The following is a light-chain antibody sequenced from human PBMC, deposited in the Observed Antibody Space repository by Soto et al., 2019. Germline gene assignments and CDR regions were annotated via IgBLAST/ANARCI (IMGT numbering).Light chain of an antibody. CDR2: EVS. CDR1: SSDVGGYNY. CDR3: SSYAGNNVV. V-gene: IGLV2-8*01. Sequence: QSALTQPPSASGSPGQSVNISCNGTSSDVGGYNYVSWYQQHPGKAPKLMIYEVSKRPSGVPDRFSGSKSGNTASLTVSGLQAEDEADYYCSSYAGNNVVFGGGSKVTVL. J-gene: IGLJ2*01.